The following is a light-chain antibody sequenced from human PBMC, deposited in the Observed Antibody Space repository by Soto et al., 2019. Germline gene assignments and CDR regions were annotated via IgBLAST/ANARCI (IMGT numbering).Light chain of an antibody. V-gene: IGLV1-36*01. CDR3: AAWDDSLNGHV. J-gene: IGLJ2*01. CDR2: YDD. CDR1: SSNIGNNA. Sequence: QSVLTQPPSVSAAPRQRVTISCSGSSSNIGNNAVNWYQQLPGKAPKLLIYYDDLLPSGVSDRFSGSKSGTSASLAISGLQSEDEADYYCAAWDDSLNGHVFGGGTKLTVL.